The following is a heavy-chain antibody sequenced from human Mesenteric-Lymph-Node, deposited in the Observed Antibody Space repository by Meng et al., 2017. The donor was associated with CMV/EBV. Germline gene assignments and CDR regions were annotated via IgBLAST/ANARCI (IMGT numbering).Heavy chain of an antibody. J-gene: IGHJ4*02. V-gene: IGHV1-3*04. Sequence: CKASGYTVTNYAMQWVRQAPGQRLEWLGWINTAKGDTQYSQKFQGRISITRDTSASTAYMELRSLRSDDTAMYYCARDGTTGTSSSDWGQGTLVTVSS. CDR1: GYTVTNYA. CDR2: INTAKGDT. CDR3: ARDGTTGTSSSD. D-gene: IGHD1-1*01.